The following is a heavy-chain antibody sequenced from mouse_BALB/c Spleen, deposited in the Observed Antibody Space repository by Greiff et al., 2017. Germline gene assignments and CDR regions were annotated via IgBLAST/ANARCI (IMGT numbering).Heavy chain of an antibody. CDR2: ISSGGGST. CDR1: GFAFSSYD. V-gene: IGHV5-12-1*01. Sequence: EVMLVESGGGLVKPGGSLKLSCAASGFAFSSYDMSWVRQTPEKRLEWVAYISSGGGSTYYPDTVKGRFTISRANAKNTLYLQMSSLKSEDTAMYYCARRGPHYYGSSYYAMDYWGQGTSVTVSS. D-gene: IGHD1-1*01. CDR3: ARRGPHYYGSSYYAMDY. J-gene: IGHJ4*01.